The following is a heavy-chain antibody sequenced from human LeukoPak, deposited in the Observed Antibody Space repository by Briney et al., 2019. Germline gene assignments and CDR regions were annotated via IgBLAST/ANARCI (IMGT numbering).Heavy chain of an antibody. V-gene: IGHV4-59*01. J-gene: IGHJ5*02. Sequence: SETLSLTCTVSGGSISSYYRSWIRQPPGKGLEWIGYIYYSGSTNYNPSLKSRVTISVDTSKNQFSLKLSSVTAADTAVYYCARGGGGYPPYLWGQGTLVTVSS. CDR3: ARGGGGYPPYL. CDR2: IYYSGST. CDR1: GGSISSYY. D-gene: IGHD2-21*01.